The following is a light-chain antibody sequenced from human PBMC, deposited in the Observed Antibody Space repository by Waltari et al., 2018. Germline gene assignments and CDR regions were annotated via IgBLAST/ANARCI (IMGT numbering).Light chain of an antibody. Sequence: SYELTQPPSVSVSPGQTASITCSGDKLGDQYACWYQQKPGQSPLVVIYQDTKRPSGIPERFSGSNSGNTATLTISGTQAMDEADYYCQAWDSSTAVFGEGTKLTVL. CDR3: QAWDSSTAV. V-gene: IGLV3-1*01. CDR1: KLGDQY. J-gene: IGLJ2*01. CDR2: QDT.